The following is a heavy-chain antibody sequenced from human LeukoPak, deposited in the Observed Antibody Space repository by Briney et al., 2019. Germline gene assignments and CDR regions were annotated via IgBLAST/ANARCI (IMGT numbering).Heavy chain of an antibody. CDR2: TNHSGST. D-gene: IGHD6-19*01. CDR1: GGSFSGYY. CDR3: ARSIAVAGTGDY. Sequence: PSETLSLTCAVYGGSFSGYYWSWIRQPPGKGLEWIGETNHSGSTNYNPSLKSRVTISVDTSKNQFSLKLSSVTAADTAVYYCARSIAVAGTGDYWGQGTLVTVSS. J-gene: IGHJ4*02. V-gene: IGHV4-34*01.